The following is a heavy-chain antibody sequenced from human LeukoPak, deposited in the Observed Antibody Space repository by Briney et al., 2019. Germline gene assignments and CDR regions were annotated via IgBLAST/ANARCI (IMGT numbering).Heavy chain of an antibody. CDR1: GGSISSGGYY. CDR3: ARARPILNVFDI. Sequence: SETLSLTCTVSGGSISSGGYYWSWIRQHPGKGLEWIGYIYYSGSTYYNPSLKSRVTISVDTSKNQFSLKLSSVTAADTAVYYCARARPILNVFDIWGQGTMVTVSS. V-gene: IGHV4-31*03. D-gene: IGHD2-8*02. J-gene: IGHJ3*02. CDR2: IYYSGST.